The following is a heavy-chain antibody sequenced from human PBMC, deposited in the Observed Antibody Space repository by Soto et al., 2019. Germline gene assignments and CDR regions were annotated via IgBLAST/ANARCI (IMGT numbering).Heavy chain of an antibody. V-gene: IGHV1-69*13. CDR2: IIPIFGTA. Sequence: SVKVSCKASGGTFSSYAISWVRQAPGQGLEWMGGIIPIFGTANYAQKFQGGVTITADESTSTAYMELSSLRSEDTAVYYCARDLGYCSSTSCYDAWFDPWGQGTLVTVSS. CDR3: ARDLGYCSSTSCYDAWFDP. D-gene: IGHD2-2*01. CDR1: GGTFSSYA. J-gene: IGHJ5*02.